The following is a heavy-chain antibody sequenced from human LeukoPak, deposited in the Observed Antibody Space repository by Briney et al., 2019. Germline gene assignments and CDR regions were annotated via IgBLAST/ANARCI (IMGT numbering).Heavy chain of an antibody. CDR1: GGSVSSGSYY. D-gene: IGHD1-26*01. V-gene: IGHV4-61*01. Sequence: SETLSLTCTVSGGSVSSGSYYWSWIRQPPGKRLEWFGYIYYTGSTTYNPSLKSRVTMSLDTSKNQFSLKLTSVTAADTAVYYCAREWITGGSYPRWFDPWGQGTLVTVSS. J-gene: IGHJ5*02. CDR2: IYYTGST. CDR3: AREWITGGSYPRWFDP.